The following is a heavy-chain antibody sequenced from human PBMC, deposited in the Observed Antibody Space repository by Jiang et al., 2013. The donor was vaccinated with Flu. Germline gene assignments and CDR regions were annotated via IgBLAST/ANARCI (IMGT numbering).Heavy chain of an antibody. D-gene: IGHD3-22*01. CDR2: MNPNSGNT. CDR3: ARDTYYDSSGRLTPDY. V-gene: IGHV1-8*01. J-gene: IGHJ4*02. Sequence: GYTFTSYDINWVRQATGQGLEWMGWMNPNSGNTGYAQKFQGRVTMTRNTSISTAYMELSSLRSEDTAVYYCARDTYYDSSGRLTPDYWGQGTLVTVSS. CDR1: GYTFTSYD.